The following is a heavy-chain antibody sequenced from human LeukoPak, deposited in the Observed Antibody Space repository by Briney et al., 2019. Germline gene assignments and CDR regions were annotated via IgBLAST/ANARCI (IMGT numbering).Heavy chain of an antibody. V-gene: IGHV1-18*01. Sequence: GASVKVSCKASGYTFTSYGISWVRQAPGQGLEWMGWISAYNGNTNYAQKLQGRVTMTTDTSTSTAYMELSSLRSEDTAVYYCARVGGLRGDYDAFDIWGQGTMVTVSS. CDR2: ISAYNGNT. CDR3: ARVGGLRGDYDAFDI. J-gene: IGHJ3*02. CDR1: GYTFTSYG. D-gene: IGHD4-17*01.